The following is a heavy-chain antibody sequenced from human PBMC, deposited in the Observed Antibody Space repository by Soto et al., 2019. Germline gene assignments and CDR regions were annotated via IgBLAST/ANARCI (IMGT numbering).Heavy chain of an antibody. V-gene: IGHV1-58*01. J-gene: IGHJ4*02. Sequence: VKVSCKASGFTFTSSAVQWVRQARGQRLEWIGWIVVGSGNTNYAQKFQERVTITRDMSTSTAYMELSSLRSEDTAVYYCAAGKQWLPNFDYWGQGTLVTVSS. CDR3: AAGKQWLPNFDY. CDR2: IVVGSGNT. D-gene: IGHD6-19*01. CDR1: GFTFTSSA.